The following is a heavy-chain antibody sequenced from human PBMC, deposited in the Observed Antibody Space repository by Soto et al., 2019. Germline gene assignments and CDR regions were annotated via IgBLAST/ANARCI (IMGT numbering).Heavy chain of an antibody. D-gene: IGHD6-13*01. J-gene: IGHJ4*02. V-gene: IGHV4-39*01. CDR1: GGPISSSSYY. CDR3: AIHKDTSSRYLRTDY. Sequence: SETLSLTCTVSGGPISSSSYYWGWIRQPPGKGLEWIGSVYYRGNTYYNPSLKSRVTTSVDTSKNQFSLKLYSVTAADTALYYCAIHKDTSSRYLRTDYWGQGTLVTVSS. CDR2: VYYRGNT.